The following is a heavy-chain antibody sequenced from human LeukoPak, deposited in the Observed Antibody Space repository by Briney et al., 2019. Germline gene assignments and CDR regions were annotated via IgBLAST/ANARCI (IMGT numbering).Heavy chain of an antibody. D-gene: IGHD3-3*01. J-gene: IGHJ4*02. Sequence: SETLSLTCAVYGGSFSGYYWGWIRQPPGKGLEWIGEINHSGSTNYNPSLKSRVTISVDTSKNQFSLKLSSVTAADTAVYYCARGHYDFWSGHLYYFDYWGQGTLVTVSS. CDR1: GGSFSGYY. CDR2: INHSGST. V-gene: IGHV4-34*01. CDR3: ARGHYDFWSGHLYYFDY.